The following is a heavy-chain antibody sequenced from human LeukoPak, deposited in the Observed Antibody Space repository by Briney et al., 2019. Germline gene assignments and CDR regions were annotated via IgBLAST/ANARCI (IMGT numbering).Heavy chain of an antibody. CDR3: ARGSWYFDL. CDR1: GGSISSYY. CDR2: IYYSGST. V-gene: IGHV4-59*08. Sequence: SETLSLTCTVSGGSISSYYWSWIRQPPGKGLEWIGYIYYSGSTNYNPSLKSRVTISVDTSKNQFSLKLSSVTAADTAVYYCARGSWYFDLWGRGTLVTVSS. J-gene: IGHJ2*01.